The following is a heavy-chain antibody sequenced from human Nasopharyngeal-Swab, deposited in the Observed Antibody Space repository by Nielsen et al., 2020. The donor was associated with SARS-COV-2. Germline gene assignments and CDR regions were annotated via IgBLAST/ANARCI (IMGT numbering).Heavy chain of an antibody. D-gene: IGHD3-22*01. CDR3: ARPARRGLNWFDP. J-gene: IGHJ5*02. CDR2: ISYDGSSN. CDR1: GFIFSTYA. Sequence: GGSLRLPCAASGFIFSTYAMHWVRQAPGKGLEWVALISYDGSSNYYAHSVKGRFTISRDNSKNTLYLQMNSLRGEDTAVYYCARPARRGLNWFDPWGQGTLVTVSS. V-gene: IGHV3-30-3*01.